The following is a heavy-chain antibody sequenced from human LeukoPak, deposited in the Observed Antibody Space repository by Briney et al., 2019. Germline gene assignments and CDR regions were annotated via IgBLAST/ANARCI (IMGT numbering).Heavy chain of an antibody. CDR2: IDHTGST. CDR3: ARTSCPGSSSCPFDY. Sequence: SETLSLTCAVSGGTFRGYYWSWVRQPPGKGLARIGEIDHTGSTNYNPSLESRVTLSVDTSKSQVSLNLNSVTAADTAVYYCARTSCPGSSSCPFDYWGQGTLVTVSS. D-gene: IGHD6-13*01. CDR1: GGTFRGYY. J-gene: IGHJ4*02. V-gene: IGHV4-34*01.